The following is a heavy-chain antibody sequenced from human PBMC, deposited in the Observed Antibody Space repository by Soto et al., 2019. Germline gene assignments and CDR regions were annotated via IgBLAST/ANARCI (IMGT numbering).Heavy chain of an antibody. CDR1: GDSISTGYY. J-gene: IGHJ4*02. V-gene: IGHV4-38-2*01. D-gene: IGHD4-17*01. Sequence: SETLSLTCAVSGDSISTGYYWAWIRQPPGKGLEWIGSIYHSGTTYYNPSLKSRVTISVDLSKNRFSLRLSSVTTADTALYYCARTTAVPNTLRSRYFFDHWGQGTLVTVSS. CDR2: IYHSGTT. CDR3: ARTTAVPNTLRSRYFFDH.